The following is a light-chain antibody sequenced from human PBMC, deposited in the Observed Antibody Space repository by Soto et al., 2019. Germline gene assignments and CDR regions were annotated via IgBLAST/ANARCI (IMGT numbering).Light chain of an antibody. J-gene: IGKJ1*01. Sequence: EIVMTQSPVTLSVSPGERATLSCRASQNIYSNIAWYQQRPGQAPRLLIYRASTRATGVPARFSGSGSGTEFTLTISSLQSEDFAVYSCLQYHNLWAFGQGTKVDIK. CDR2: RAS. V-gene: IGKV3-15*01. CDR1: QNIYSN. CDR3: LQYHNLWA.